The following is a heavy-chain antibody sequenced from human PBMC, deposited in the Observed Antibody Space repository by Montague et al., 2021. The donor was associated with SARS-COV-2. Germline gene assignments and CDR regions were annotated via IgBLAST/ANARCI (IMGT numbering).Heavy chain of an antibody. CDR3: ARKIIANAFDV. CDR2: IYESGST. Sequence: TLSLTCSVSGSSISGYSWNWIRQSPGKGLEWIGFIYESGSTLYNPSLKSRITISVDRSKNQFSLRLNSVTAADTAVYYCARKIIANAFDVWGHGTTVTVSS. J-gene: IGHJ3*01. CDR1: GSSISGYS. D-gene: IGHD2/OR15-2a*01. V-gene: IGHV4-30-2*06.